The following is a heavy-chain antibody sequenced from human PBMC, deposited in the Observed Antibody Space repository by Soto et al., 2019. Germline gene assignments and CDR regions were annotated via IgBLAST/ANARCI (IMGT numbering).Heavy chain of an antibody. J-gene: IGHJ4*02. CDR2: ISGSGGAT. Sequence: EVQLLESGGGLVQPGRSLRLSCAASGFTFSNYAMSWVRQAPGQGLDWVSAISGSGGATYYADSVKGRFTISSDKSTNTLFLQMSSLTAEDAAVYYCAKFFVETGSNSGWPWSFHYWGQGTLVTVSS. CDR1: GFTFSNYA. CDR3: AKFFVETGSNSGWPWSFHY. V-gene: IGHV3-23*01. D-gene: IGHD6-25*01.